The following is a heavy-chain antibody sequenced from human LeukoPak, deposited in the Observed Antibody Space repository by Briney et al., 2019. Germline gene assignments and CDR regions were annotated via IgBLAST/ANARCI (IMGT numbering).Heavy chain of an antibody. CDR3: ARDEVPRRSYYYMDV. Sequence: ASVKVSCKASGYTFTGYYMHWVRQAPGQGLEWMGWINPNSGGTNYAQKFRGRVTMTRDTSISTAYMELSRLRSDDTAVYYCARDEVPRRSYYYMDVWGKGTTVTISS. J-gene: IGHJ6*03. CDR2: INPNSGGT. CDR1: GYTFTGYY. V-gene: IGHV1-2*02.